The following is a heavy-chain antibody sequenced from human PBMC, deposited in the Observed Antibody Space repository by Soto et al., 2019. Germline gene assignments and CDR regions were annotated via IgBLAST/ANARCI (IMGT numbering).Heavy chain of an antibody. D-gene: IGHD3-22*01. CDR2: IIPIFGTA. CDR3: ARGGHYSDSSGYYSRAFDY. CDR1: GGTFSSYT. J-gene: IGHJ4*02. V-gene: IGHV1-69*13. Sequence: SVKVSCKASGGTFSSYTISWVRQAPGQGLEWMGGIIPIFGTANYAQRFKGRVTVTADESTSTAYMELSSLRSEDTAVYYFARGGHYSDSSGYYSRAFDYWGQGALVTVSS.